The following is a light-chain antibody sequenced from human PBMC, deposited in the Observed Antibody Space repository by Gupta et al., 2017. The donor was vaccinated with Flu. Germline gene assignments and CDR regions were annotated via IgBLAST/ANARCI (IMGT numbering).Light chain of an antibody. CDR3: QQYSSFSCT. Sequence: IQMTQSTSTLSASVGDRVTITCRASQSVGTYLAWYQQKPGEAPKLLIYQASSLASGVPARFSGGGSGTEFTLTISSLQPEDFATFYCQQYSSFSCTFGQGTKLEIK. CDR2: QAS. CDR1: QSVGTY. V-gene: IGKV1-5*03. J-gene: IGKJ2*02.